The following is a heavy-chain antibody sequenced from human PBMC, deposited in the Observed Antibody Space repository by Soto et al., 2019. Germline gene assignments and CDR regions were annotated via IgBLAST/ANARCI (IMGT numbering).Heavy chain of an antibody. J-gene: IGHJ5*02. Sequence: QITLKESGPTLVKPTQTLTLTCTFSGFSLTTRGVGVGWIRQPPGKALECLALIYWDDDKRHSPSLQSRLSIPKDTSKNQVVLTMPNVDPVDTATYYCAHIPNYYQYDWFDPWGQGTLVSVSS. CDR2: IYWDDDK. V-gene: IGHV2-5*02. CDR1: GFSLTTRGVG. D-gene: IGHD3-16*01. CDR3: AHIPNYYQYDWFDP.